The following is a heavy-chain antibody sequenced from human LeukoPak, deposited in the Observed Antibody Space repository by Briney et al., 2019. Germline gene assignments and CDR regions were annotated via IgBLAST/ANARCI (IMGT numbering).Heavy chain of an antibody. CDR1: GFTFSSYA. Sequence: GGSLRLSCAASGFTFSSYAMHWVRQAPGKGLEWVAVISYDGSNKYYADSVKGRFTISRDNSKNTLYLQMNSLRAEDTAVYYCARDRDTAMARGYYYYYGMDVWGQGTTVTVSS. D-gene: IGHD5-18*01. CDR2: ISYDGSNK. V-gene: IGHV3-30-3*01. J-gene: IGHJ6*02. CDR3: ARDRDTAMARGYYYYYGMDV.